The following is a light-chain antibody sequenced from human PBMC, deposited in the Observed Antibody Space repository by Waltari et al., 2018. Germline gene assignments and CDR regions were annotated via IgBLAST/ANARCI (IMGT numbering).Light chain of an antibody. CDR1: QNIRNY. Sequence: DIQVTQSPSSLSASVGHRVTITCRTSQNIRNYLNWYQQKPGKAPKLLIYAASSLHSDVPSRFSGSGSGADFTLTISSLQPEDYGTYYCQQGYSRVTFGQGTRLEIK. J-gene: IGKJ5*01. V-gene: IGKV1-39*01. CDR2: AAS. CDR3: QQGYSRVT.